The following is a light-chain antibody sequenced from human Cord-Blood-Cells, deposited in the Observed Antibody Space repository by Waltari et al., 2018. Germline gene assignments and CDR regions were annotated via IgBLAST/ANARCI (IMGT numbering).Light chain of an antibody. Sequence: QSALTQPAYASGSPGPSITLSCTGTSRHLGGYNLVPWYQQHPGKAPKLMIYEGSKRPSGVSNRFSGSKSGNTASLTISGLQAEDEADYYCCSYAGSSTVVFGGGTKLTVL. CDR2: EGS. J-gene: IGLJ2*01. CDR3: CSYAGSSTVV. CDR1: SRHLGGYNL. V-gene: IGLV2-23*01.